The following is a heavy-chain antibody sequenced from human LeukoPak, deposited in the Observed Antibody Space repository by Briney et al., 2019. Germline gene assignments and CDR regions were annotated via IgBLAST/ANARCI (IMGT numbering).Heavy chain of an antibody. CDR3: ARVARVAVAGNY. J-gene: IGHJ4*02. V-gene: IGHV4-39*01. D-gene: IGHD6-19*01. CDR1: GGSISSSSYY. Sequence: SETLSLTCTVSGGSISSSSYYWGWIRQPPGKGLEWIGSIYYSGSTYYNPSLKSRVTISVDTSKNQFSLKLSSVTAADTAVHYCARVARVAVAGNYWGQGTLVTVSS. CDR2: IYYSGST.